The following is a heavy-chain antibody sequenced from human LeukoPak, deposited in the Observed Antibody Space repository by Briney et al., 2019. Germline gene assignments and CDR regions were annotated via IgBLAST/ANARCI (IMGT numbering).Heavy chain of an antibody. Sequence: GGSLRLSCAASGFTFSSYAMSWVRQAPGKGLEWVSAISGSGGSTYYADSVKGRFTISRDNSKNTLYLQMNSLRAEDTAVYYCARDATEWLLEQHYFDYWGQGTLVTVSS. CDR3: ARDATEWLLEQHYFDY. CDR2: ISGSGGST. D-gene: IGHD3-3*01. V-gene: IGHV3-23*01. J-gene: IGHJ4*02. CDR1: GFTFSSYA.